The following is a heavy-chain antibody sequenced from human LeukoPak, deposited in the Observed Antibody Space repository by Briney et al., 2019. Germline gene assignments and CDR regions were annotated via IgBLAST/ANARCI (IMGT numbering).Heavy chain of an antibody. J-gene: IGHJ4*02. CDR2: INHSGST. D-gene: IGHD5-18*01. Sequence: SETLSLTCAVYGGSFSGYYWSWIRQPPGKGLGWIGEINHSGSTNYNPSLKSRVTISVDTSKNQFSLKLSSVTAADTAVYYCARGRYSYGLDYWGQGTLVTVSS. V-gene: IGHV4-34*01. CDR1: GGSFSGYY. CDR3: ARGRYSYGLDY.